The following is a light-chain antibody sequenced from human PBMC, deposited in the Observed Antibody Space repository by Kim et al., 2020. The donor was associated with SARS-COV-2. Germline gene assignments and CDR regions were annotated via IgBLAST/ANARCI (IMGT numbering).Light chain of an antibody. J-gene: IGKJ1*01. Sequence: VYGGDRVTITCRASQGITNSLAWYQQKPGKVPQVLIYAASVLQSGVPSRFSGSGSGTDFTLTISSLQPEDVATYYCQKYNSAPWTFGQGTKVDIK. CDR2: AAS. CDR3: QKYNSAPWT. V-gene: IGKV1-27*01. CDR1: QGITNS.